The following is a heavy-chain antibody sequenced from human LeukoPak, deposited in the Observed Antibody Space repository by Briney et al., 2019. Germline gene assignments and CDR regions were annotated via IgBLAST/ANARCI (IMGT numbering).Heavy chain of an antibody. CDR2: ISSSSSYI. Sequence: GGSLRLSCAASGFTFSTYWMNWVRQAPGKGLEWVSSISSSSSYIYYADSVKGRFTISRDNAKNSLYLQMNSLRAEDTAVYYCARGAAGTRDYYYGMDVWGQGTTVTVSS. CDR1: GFTFSTYW. CDR3: ARGAAGTRDYYYGMDV. V-gene: IGHV3-21*01. D-gene: IGHD6-13*01. J-gene: IGHJ6*02.